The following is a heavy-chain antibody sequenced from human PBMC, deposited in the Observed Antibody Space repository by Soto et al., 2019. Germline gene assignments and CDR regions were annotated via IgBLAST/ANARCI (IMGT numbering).Heavy chain of an antibody. CDR3: AADPFYYDSSNYYSFDH. D-gene: IGHD3-22*01. CDR2: IVASSGNT. J-gene: IGHJ4*02. V-gene: IGHV1-58*01. Sequence: GASVKVSCKASGFTLKSSAVQWVRQARGQRLEWIGWIVASSGNTHYAQRFQERVTITRDMSTSTAYLGLSSLRSEDTAVYYCAADPFYYDSSNYYSFDHWGQGTQVTVSS. CDR1: GFTLKSSA.